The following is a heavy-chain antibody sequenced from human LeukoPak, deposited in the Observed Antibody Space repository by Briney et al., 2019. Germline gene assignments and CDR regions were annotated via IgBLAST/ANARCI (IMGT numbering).Heavy chain of an antibody. D-gene: IGHD3-10*01. J-gene: IGHJ5*02. CDR3: ARVVFTMVRGIRDWFDP. Sequence: PSQTLSLTCTVSGGSISSGDYYWSWIRQPPGKGLEWIGYIYYSGSTYYNPSLKSRVTISVDTSKNQFSLKLSSVTAADTAVYYCARVVFTMVRGIRDWFDPWGQGTRVTVSS. CDR1: GGSISSGDYY. CDR2: IYYSGST. V-gene: IGHV4-30-4*01.